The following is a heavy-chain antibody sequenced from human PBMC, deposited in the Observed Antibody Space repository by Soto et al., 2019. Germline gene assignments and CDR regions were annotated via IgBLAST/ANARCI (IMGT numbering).Heavy chain of an antibody. Sequence: GGSLRLSCAASGFTFSTYSMNWVRQAPGKGLEWVSYISSTSGAIEYADSVRGRFTISRDNAKKSLYLQMNNLRAEDTAVYYCARAYCSSTSCYRVGVDCWGRGALVTVSS. V-gene: IGHV3-48*01. CDR1: GFTFSTYS. CDR2: ISSTSGAI. D-gene: IGHD2-2*01. CDR3: ARAYCSSTSCYRVGVDC. J-gene: IGHJ4*02.